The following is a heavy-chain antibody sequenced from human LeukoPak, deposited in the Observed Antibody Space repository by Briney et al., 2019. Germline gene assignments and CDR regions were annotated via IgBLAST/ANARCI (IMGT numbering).Heavy chain of an antibody. Sequence: SETLSLTCTVSGGSISSHYWSWIRQPPGRGLEWIGYIYYSGSTNYNPSLKSRVTISVDTSKNQFSLKLSSVTAADTAVYYCARAEYGSGSYFGYWGQGTLVTVSS. CDR3: ARAEYGSGSYFGY. V-gene: IGHV4-59*11. D-gene: IGHD3-10*01. J-gene: IGHJ4*02. CDR1: GGSISSHY. CDR2: IYYSGST.